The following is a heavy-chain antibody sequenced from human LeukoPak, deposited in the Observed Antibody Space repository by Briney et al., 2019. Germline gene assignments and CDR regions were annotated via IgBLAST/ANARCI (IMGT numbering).Heavy chain of an antibody. D-gene: IGHD5-18*01. V-gene: IGHV3-23*01. CDR2: ISGSGGST. Sequence: GGSLRLSCAASGFTFSSYAMSWVRQAPGKGLGWVSAISGSGGSTYYADSVKGRFTISRDNSKNTLYLQMNSLRAEDTAVYYCAKSSTAMATTYDAFDIWGQGTMVTVSS. CDR3: AKSSTAMATTYDAFDI. CDR1: GFTFSSYA. J-gene: IGHJ3*02.